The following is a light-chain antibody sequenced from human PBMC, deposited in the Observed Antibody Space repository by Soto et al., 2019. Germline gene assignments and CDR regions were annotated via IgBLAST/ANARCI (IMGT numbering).Light chain of an antibody. CDR1: GSDVGGYNY. CDR3: SSYAGSNLWV. Sequence: QSALTQPPSASGSPGQSVTISCTGTGSDVGGYNYVSWYQQHPGKAPKLIIYEVSQRPSGAPDRFSGSKSGNTASLTVSGLQAEDEADYYCSSYAGSNLWVFGGGTKLTVL. J-gene: IGLJ3*02. V-gene: IGLV2-8*01. CDR2: EVS.